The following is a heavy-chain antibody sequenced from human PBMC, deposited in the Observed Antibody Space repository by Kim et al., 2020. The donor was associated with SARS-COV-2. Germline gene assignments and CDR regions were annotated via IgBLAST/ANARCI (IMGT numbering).Heavy chain of an antibody. CDR1: GYTFTSYG. D-gene: IGHD5-12*01. J-gene: IGHJ6*02. CDR3: ARDPGSGYDFSYYYYGMDV. CDR2: ISAYNGNT. V-gene: IGHV1-18*01. Sequence: ASVKVSCKASGYTFTSYGISWVRQAPGQGLEWMGWISAYNGNTNYAQKLQGRVTMTTDTSTSTAYMELRSLRSDDTAVYYCARDPGSGYDFSYYYYGMDVWGQGTTVTVSS.